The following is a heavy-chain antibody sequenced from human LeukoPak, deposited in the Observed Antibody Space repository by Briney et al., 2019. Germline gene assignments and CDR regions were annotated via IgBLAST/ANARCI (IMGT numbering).Heavy chain of an antibody. CDR1: GFTFRNYA. Sequence: PGGSLRLSCAASGFTFRNYAMHWVRQAPGKGLEWVGRIKSKTDGGTTDYAAPVKGRFTISRDDSKNTLYLQMNSLRAEDTAVYYCAKDKSMVRKLDYWGQGNLVTVSS. CDR3: AKDKSMVRKLDY. J-gene: IGHJ4*02. D-gene: IGHD3-10*01. CDR2: IKSKTDGGTT. V-gene: IGHV3-15*01.